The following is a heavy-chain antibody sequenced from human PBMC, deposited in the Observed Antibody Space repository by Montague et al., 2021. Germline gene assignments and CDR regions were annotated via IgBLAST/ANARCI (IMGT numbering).Heavy chain of an antibody. Sequence: SETLSLTCTVSRSLINSDYYWGWIRQPPGKGLEWMGSVPHGGRTYYNPSPNSRVTISVDTSNNHFSLKLSSVAAADTAMYYCARERDRYYYMDVWGKGTTIAVSS. CDR2: VPHGGRT. CDR3: ARERDRYYYMDV. J-gene: IGHJ6*03. CDR1: RSLINSDYY. V-gene: IGHV4-38-2*02.